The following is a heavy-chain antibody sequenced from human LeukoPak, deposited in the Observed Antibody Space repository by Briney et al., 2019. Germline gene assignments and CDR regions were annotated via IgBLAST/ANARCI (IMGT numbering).Heavy chain of an antibody. Sequence: SVKVSCKASGDTFSRYAISCVRQAPGQGLEWVGGIIPIFATTKYAQKFQGRVTITADKSTSTAYMELSSLRSEDTAMYYCARSHDFWSGYNRGGYYYYMDVWGKGTTVTVSS. CDR2: IIPIFATT. J-gene: IGHJ6*03. D-gene: IGHD3-3*01. CDR3: ARSHDFWSGYNRGGYYYYMDV. CDR1: GDTFSRYA. V-gene: IGHV1-69*06.